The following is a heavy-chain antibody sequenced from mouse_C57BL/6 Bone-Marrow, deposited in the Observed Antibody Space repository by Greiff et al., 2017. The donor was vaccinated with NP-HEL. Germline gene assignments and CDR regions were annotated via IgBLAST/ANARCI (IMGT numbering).Heavy chain of an antibody. CDR3: ARLGLLPYFDY. D-gene: IGHD2-3*01. Sequence: QVQLQQSGPELVKPGASVKISCKASGYAFSSSWMNWVKQRPGKGLEWIGRIYPGDGDTNYNGKFKGKATLTADNSSSTAYMQLSSLTSEDSAVYFCARLGLLPYFDYWGQGTTLTVSS. J-gene: IGHJ2*01. CDR1: GYAFSSSW. CDR2: IYPGDGDT. V-gene: IGHV1-82*01.